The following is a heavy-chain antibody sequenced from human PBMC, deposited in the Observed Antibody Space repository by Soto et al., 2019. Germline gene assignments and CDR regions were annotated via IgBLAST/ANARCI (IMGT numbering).Heavy chain of an antibody. D-gene: IGHD2-21*02. CDR2: LYFRGAT. CDR1: GGSITNTNYH. V-gene: IGHV4-39*01. CDR3: FGVLAATLDY. J-gene: IGHJ4*01. Sequence: SETLSLTCSVSGGSITNTNYHWGWIRQAPGKGLEWIGTLYFRGATDYNPSLQNRVTISADTSKKQISLHLSSVTAADTAVYYCFGVLAATLDYWGQGTRVTVS.